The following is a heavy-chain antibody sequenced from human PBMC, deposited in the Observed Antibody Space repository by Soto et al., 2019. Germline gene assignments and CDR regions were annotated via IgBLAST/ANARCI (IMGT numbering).Heavy chain of an antibody. Sequence: GESLKISCAVSGFMFSNYWMSWVRQAPGKGLEWVANIQDAGSETYYVGSVRGRFTISRDTAKNSLSLQLNSLRAEDTAVYYCARGGQSSLAGQYFFDYWGQGILVTVSS. CDR3: ARGGQSSLAGQYFFDY. V-gene: IGHV3-7*01. CDR2: IQDAGSET. CDR1: GFMFSNYW. D-gene: IGHD6-13*01. J-gene: IGHJ4*02.